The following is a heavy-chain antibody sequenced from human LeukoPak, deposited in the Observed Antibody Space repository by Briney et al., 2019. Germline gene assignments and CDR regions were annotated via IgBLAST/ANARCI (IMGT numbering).Heavy chain of an antibody. J-gene: IGHJ5*02. D-gene: IGHD1-26*01. V-gene: IGHV1-69*05. CDR1: GGTFSSYA. Sequence: PVKVSCKASGGTFSSYAISWVRQAPGQGLEWMGRIIPIFGTANYAQKFQGRVTITTDESTSTAYMELSSLRSEDTAVYYCARDKLVGATIVGNWFDPWGQGTLVTVSS. CDR2: IIPIFGTA. CDR3: ARDKLVGATIVGNWFDP.